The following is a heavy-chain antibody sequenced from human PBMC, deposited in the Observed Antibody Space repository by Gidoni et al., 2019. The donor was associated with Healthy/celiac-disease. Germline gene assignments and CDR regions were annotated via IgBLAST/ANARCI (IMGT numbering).Heavy chain of an antibody. Sequence: EVQLLESGGGLVQPGGSLRLSCAASGFTFSSYAMSWVRQAPGKGLEWVSAISGSGGSTYYADSVKGRFTISRDNSKNTLYLQMNSLRAEDTSVYYCAKTYSSSWHFDYWGQGTLVTVSS. V-gene: IGHV3-23*01. D-gene: IGHD6-13*01. J-gene: IGHJ4*02. CDR2: ISGSGGST. CDR1: GFTFSSYA. CDR3: AKTYSSSWHFDY.